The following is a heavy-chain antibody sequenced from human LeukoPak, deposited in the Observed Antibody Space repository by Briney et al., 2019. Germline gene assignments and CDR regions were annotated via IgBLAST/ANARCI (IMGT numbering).Heavy chain of an antibody. CDR1: GYTFTGYC. D-gene: IGHD2/OR15-2a*01. CDR2: INPNSGGT. J-gene: IGHJ5*02. V-gene: IGHV1-2*02. CDR3: ARDRNSPPPNWFDP. Sequence: ASVKVSCKASGYTFTGYCMHWVRQAPGQGLEWMGWINPNSGGTNYAQKFQGRVTMTRDTSISTAYMELSRLRSDDTAVYYCARDRNSPPPNWFDPWGQGTLVTVSS.